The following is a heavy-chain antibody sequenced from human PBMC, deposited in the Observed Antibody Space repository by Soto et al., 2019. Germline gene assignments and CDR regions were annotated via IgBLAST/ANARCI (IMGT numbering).Heavy chain of an antibody. V-gene: IGHV3-23*01. D-gene: IGHD3-22*01. Sequence: GGSLRLSCAASGFTFSIYGMTWVRQAPGKGLEWVSAISGSGGSTYYADSVKGRFTISRDNSNNTLYLQMNSLRVEDTAVYHCAKSPGMYYYDSSGYYHYDYWGQGTLVTVSS. CDR3: AKSPGMYYYDSSGYYHYDY. J-gene: IGHJ4*02. CDR1: GFTFSIYG. CDR2: ISGSGGST.